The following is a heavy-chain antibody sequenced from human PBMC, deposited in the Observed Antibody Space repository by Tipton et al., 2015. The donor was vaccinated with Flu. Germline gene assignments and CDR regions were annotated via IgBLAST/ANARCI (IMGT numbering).Heavy chain of an antibody. Sequence: LRLSCTVSGDSISVDDYHWTWIRQPAGKGLEWVGHIYLSGTTTYNPSLKRRVTISRDTSKNQISLKVRSVTAADTAVYYCARGERYTHGLNTVYYYYYMDVWGQGTTVTVSS. J-gene: IGHJ6*02. V-gene: IGHV4-61*09. CDR1: GDSISVDDYH. CDR3: ARGERYTHGLNTVYYYYYMDV. CDR2: IYLSGTT. D-gene: IGHD5-18*01.